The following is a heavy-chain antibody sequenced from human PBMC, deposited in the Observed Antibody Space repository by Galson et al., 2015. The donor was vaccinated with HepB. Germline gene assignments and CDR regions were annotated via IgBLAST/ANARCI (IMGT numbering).Heavy chain of an antibody. CDR2: INSDGSST. J-gene: IGHJ4*02. Sequence: SLRLSCAASGFTFSSYWMHWVRQAPGKGLVWVSRINSDGSSTSYADSVKGRFTISRDNAKNTLYLQMNRLRAEDTAVYYCARDGAIALLWFGEFSGGYFDYWGQGTLVTVSS. V-gene: IGHV3-74*01. CDR1: GFTFSSYW. D-gene: IGHD3-10*01. CDR3: ARDGAIALLWFGEFSGGYFDY.